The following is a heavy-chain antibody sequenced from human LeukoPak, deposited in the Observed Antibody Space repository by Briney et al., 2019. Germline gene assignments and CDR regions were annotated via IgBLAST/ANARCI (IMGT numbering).Heavy chain of an antibody. CDR3: ARGYSSSWYFDY. D-gene: IGHD6-13*01. CDR1: GGSISTSSYY. Sequence: SETLSLTCTVSGGSISTSSYYWGWIRQPPGKGLEWIGSIYYSGSTHYNPSLQGRVSISVDTSKKQFSLKLTSVTAADTAVYYCARGYSSSWYFDYGGGDTGDTVSS. V-gene: IGHV4-39*02. CDR2: IYYSGST. J-gene: IGHJ4*02.